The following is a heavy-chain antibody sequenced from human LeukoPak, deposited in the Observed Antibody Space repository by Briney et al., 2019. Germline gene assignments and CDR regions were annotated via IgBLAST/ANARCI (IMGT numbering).Heavy chain of an antibody. D-gene: IGHD6-13*01. Sequence: SETLSLTCAVSGYSISSGYYWGWIRQPPGKGLEWMGSIYHSGNTYYNPSLKSRVTISVDTAKTQFSLKLSSVTAADTAVYHCARQSTSSWYDYWGQGTLVTVSS. CDR3: ARQSTSSWYDY. CDR2: IYHSGNT. CDR1: GYSISSGYY. J-gene: IGHJ4*02. V-gene: IGHV4-38-2*01.